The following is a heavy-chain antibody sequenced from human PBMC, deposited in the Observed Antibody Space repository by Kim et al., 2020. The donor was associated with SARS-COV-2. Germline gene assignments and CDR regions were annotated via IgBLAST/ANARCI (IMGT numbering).Heavy chain of an antibody. V-gene: IGHV4-59*13. D-gene: IGHD3-9*01. Sequence: SETLSLTCTVSGGSISSYYWSWIRQPPGKGLEWIGYIYYSGSTNYNPSLKSRVTISVDTSKNQFSLKLSSVTAADTAVYYCARDRSAQYFDWLPHYYYYGMDVWGQGTTVTVSS. CDR2: IYYSGST. J-gene: IGHJ6*02. CDR1: GGSISSYY. CDR3: ARDRSAQYFDWLPHYYYYGMDV.